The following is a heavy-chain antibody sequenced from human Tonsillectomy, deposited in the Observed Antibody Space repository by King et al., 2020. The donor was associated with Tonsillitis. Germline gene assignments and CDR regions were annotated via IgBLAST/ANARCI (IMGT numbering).Heavy chain of an antibody. V-gene: IGHV5-10-1*03. J-gene: IGHJ3*02. CDR3: ARLRFGDLLSAFDI. CDR1: GYSFTSYW. Sequence: VQLVQSGTEVKKPGASLRISCEGSGYSFTSYWISWVRQMPGKGLEWMGRIDPSDSYTIYSPSFQGHVTISADKSISTAYLQWSSLKASDTAMYYCARLRFGDLLSAFDIWGQGTMVTVSS. D-gene: IGHD3-10*01. CDR2: IDPSDSYT.